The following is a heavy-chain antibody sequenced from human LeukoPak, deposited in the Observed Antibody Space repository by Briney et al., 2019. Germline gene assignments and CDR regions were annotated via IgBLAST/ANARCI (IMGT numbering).Heavy chain of an antibody. Sequence: GGSLRLSCAASGFTFDDYGMSWVRQAPGKGLEWVSGINWNGGSTGYADSVKGRFTISRDNAKNSLYLQMNSLRAEDTALYYCARDRTLGYCSGGSCYNEFDYWGQGTLVTVSS. CDR3: ARDRTLGYCSGGSCYNEFDY. D-gene: IGHD2-15*01. CDR1: GFTFDDYG. CDR2: INWNGGST. V-gene: IGHV3-20*04. J-gene: IGHJ4*02.